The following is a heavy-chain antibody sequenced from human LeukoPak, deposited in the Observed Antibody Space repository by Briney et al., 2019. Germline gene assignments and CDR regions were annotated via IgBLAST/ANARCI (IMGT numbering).Heavy chain of an antibody. CDR3: ARHGPLLARGYYDILTGRRGVFDY. D-gene: IGHD3-9*01. J-gene: IGHJ4*02. CDR1: GGSISSGGYY. CDR2: IYHSGST. Sequence: SQTLSLTCTVSGGSISSGGYYWSWVRQPPGKGLEWIGYIYHSGSTYYNPSLKSRVTISADTSKNQFSLKLSSVTAADTAVYYCARHGPLLARGYYDILTGRRGVFDYWGQGTLVTVSS. V-gene: IGHV4-30-2*03.